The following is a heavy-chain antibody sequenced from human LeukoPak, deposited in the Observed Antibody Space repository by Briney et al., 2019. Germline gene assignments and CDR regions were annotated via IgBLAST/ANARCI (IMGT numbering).Heavy chain of an antibody. J-gene: IGHJ4*02. Sequence: GGSLRLSCTVSGFTVSSNSMSWVRQAPGKGLEWVSFIYTTGRTHNSDSVKGRFTISRDSSKNTLYLQMNSLRAEDTAVYYCARVHCSSTSCRLYYFDYWGQGTLVTVSS. CDR2: IYTTGRT. D-gene: IGHD2-2*01. CDR1: GFTVSSNS. V-gene: IGHV3-53*01. CDR3: ARVHCSSTSCRLYYFDY.